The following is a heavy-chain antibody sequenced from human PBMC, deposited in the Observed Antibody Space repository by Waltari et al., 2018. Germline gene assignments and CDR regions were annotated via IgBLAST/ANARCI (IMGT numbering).Heavy chain of an antibody. V-gene: IGHV3-74*01. CDR3: ARNIQAAA. D-gene: IGHD2-2*01. J-gene: IGHJ4*02. Sequence: HGGRQAPGKGLLWVSRINSDGSSTSYADSVRGRFTISRDNAKNTLYLQMNSLRAEDTAVYYCARNIQAAAWGQGTLVTVSS. CDR2: INSDGSST.